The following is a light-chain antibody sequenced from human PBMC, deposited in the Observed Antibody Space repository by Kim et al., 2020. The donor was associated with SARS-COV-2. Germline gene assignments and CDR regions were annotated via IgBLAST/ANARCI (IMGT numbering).Light chain of an antibody. CDR1: QSVSDTY. CDR2: GAS. CDR3: QQLDNSVWT. J-gene: IGKJ1*01. Sequence: EIVLTQSPGTLSLFPGERATLSCRASQSVSDTYLAWYQQRPGQAPRLLIYGASSRATGIPDRFSGRGSGTDFTLTISRLEPEDFVVYYCQQLDNSVWTFGQGTKVDIK. V-gene: IGKV3-20*01.